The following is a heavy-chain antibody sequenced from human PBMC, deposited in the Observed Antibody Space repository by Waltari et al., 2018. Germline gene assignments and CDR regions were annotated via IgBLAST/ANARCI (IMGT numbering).Heavy chain of an antibody. CDR1: GGSISSYY. CDR3: ASGVRFGTTMRD. Sequence: QVQLQESGPGLVKPSETLSLTCTVSGGSISSYYWSWIRQPPGKGLEWIGYIYYSGSTNYNPSLKSRVTISVDTSKNQFSLKLSSVTAADTAVYYCASGVRFGTTMRDWGQGTLVTVSS. CDR2: IYYSGST. V-gene: IGHV4-59*01. D-gene: IGHD3-10*01. J-gene: IGHJ4*02.